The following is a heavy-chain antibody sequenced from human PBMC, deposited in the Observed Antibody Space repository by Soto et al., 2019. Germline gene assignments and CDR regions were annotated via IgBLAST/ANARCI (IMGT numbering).Heavy chain of an antibody. CDR3: ARLSGSLGLSSGMDV. D-gene: IGHD3-10*01. CDR1: GGSISSSNW. CDR2: IYHSGST. J-gene: IGHJ6*02. V-gene: IGHV4-4*02. Sequence: SETLSLTCAVSGGSISSSNWWSWVRQPPGKGLEWIGEIYHSGSTNYNPSLKSRVTISVDKSKNQFSLKLSSVTAADTAVYYCARLSGSLGLSSGMDVWGQGTTVTVSS.